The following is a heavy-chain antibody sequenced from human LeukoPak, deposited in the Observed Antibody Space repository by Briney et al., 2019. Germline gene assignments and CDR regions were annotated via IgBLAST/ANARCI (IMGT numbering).Heavy chain of an antibody. Sequence: ASVKVSCKASGYTFTSYAMHWVRQAPGQRLEWMGWINAGNGNTKCSQKFQGRVTITRDTSASTAYMELSSLRSEDTTLYYCASINGTYGDYALDYWGQGTMVTVSS. J-gene: IGHJ4*02. D-gene: IGHD4-17*01. V-gene: IGHV1-3*01. CDR1: GYTFTSYA. CDR2: INAGNGNT. CDR3: ASINGTYGDYALDY.